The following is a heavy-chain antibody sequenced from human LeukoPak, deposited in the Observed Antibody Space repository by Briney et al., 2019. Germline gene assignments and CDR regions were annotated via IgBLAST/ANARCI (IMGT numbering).Heavy chain of an antibody. J-gene: IGHJ5*02. Sequence: GGSLRLSCAASGFTFSSYGMTWVRQAPGKGLEWVSYISSSSSTIYYADSVKGRFTISRDNAKNSLYLQLNSLRAEDTAVYYCARSLVVGATYPYHWGQETLVTVSS. CDR2: ISSSSSTI. D-gene: IGHD1-26*01. V-gene: IGHV3-48*01. CDR1: GFTFSSYG. CDR3: ARSLVVGATYPYH.